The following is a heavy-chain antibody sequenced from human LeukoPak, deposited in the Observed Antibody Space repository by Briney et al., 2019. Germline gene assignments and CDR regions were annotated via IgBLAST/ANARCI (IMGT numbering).Heavy chain of an antibody. CDR1: GFTFSSYS. J-gene: IGHJ3*02. Sequence: GGSLRLPCAASGFTFSSYSMNWVRQAPGKGLERFSSISSSSSYIYYADSVKSRFTISRDNAKNSLYLQMNSLRAEDTAVYYCARVPGSGWYLQQDAFDIWGQGTMVTVSS. V-gene: IGHV3-21*01. D-gene: IGHD6-19*01. CDR3: ARVPGSGWYLQQDAFDI. CDR2: ISSSSSYI.